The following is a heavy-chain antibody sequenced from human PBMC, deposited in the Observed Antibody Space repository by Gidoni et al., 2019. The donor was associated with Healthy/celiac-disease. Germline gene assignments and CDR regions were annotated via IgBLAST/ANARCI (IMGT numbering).Heavy chain of an antibody. CDR1: GGPFSSDA. D-gene: IGHD4-17*01. CDR2: IIPILGIA. CDR3: ARDLAVTTNGMDV. V-gene: IGHV1-69*09. Sequence: QVQLVQSGAEVKKPGSSVKVSCKASGGPFSSDAISWVRQAPGQGLEWMGRIIPILGIANYAQKFQGRVTITADKSTSTAYMELSSLRSEDTAVYYCARDLAVTTNGMDVWGQGTTVTVSS. J-gene: IGHJ6*02.